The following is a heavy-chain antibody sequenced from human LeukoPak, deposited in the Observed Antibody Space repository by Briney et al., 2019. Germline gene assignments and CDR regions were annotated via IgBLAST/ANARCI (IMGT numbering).Heavy chain of an antibody. J-gene: IGHJ4*02. D-gene: IGHD1-14*01. CDR1: GFIVSSNY. CDR2: IYSGGST. Sequence: GGSLRLSCTASGFIVSSNYMTWVRQAPGKGLEWVSVIYSGGSTYYADSVKGRFTISRDNSENTLYLQMNSLRAEDTAVYYCARDKEVVNRAFDYWGQGTLVTVSS. V-gene: IGHV3-66*01. CDR3: ARDKEVVNRAFDY.